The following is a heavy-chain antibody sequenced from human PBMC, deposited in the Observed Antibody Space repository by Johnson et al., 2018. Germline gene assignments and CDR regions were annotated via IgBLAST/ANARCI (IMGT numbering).Heavy chain of an antibody. D-gene: IGHD3-16*01. CDR2: ISYDGSNK. CDR3: AKGDYVGVSALAEYFQP. J-gene: IGHJ1*01. CDR1: GFTFRSYG. V-gene: IGHV3-30*18. Sequence: QVQLVQSGGSVVQPGRSLRLSCAASGFTFRSYGMHWVRQAPGKGLEWVAVISYDGSNKYYADSVKGRSTISRDNSKNKLYLQINSLSAEDRAVYYCAKGDYVGVSALAEYFQPGGQGTLVSVYS.